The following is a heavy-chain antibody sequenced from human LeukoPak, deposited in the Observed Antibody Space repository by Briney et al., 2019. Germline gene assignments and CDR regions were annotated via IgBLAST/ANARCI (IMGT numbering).Heavy chain of an antibody. Sequence: PSETLSLTCTVSGGSISSYYWSWLRQPPGKGLEWIGYIYYSGSTNYNPSLKSRVTISVDTSKNQFSLKLSSVTAADTAVYYCARSGYYFDYWGQGTLVTVSS. CDR1: GGSISSYY. D-gene: IGHD3-22*01. CDR2: IYYSGST. J-gene: IGHJ4*02. V-gene: IGHV4-59*01. CDR3: ARSGYYFDY.